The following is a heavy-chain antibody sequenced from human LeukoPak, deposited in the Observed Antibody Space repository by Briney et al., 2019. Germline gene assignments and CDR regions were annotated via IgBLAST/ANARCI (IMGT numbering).Heavy chain of an antibody. J-gene: IGHJ6*03. CDR1: GYTFTSYD. CDR3: ARGRRGYSGYDNGYYYYMDV. Sequence: ASVKVSCKASGYTFTSYDINWVRQATGQGLEWMGWMNPNSGNTGYAQKFQGRVTITRNTSISTAYMELSSLRSEDTAVYYCARGRRGYSGYDNGYYYYMDVWGKGTTVTVSS. D-gene: IGHD5-12*01. V-gene: IGHV1-8*03. CDR2: MNPNSGNT.